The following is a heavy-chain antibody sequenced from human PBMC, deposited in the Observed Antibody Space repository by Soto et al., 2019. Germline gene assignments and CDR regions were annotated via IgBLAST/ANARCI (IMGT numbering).Heavy chain of an antibody. CDR1: GGSFDDFY. J-gene: IGHJ6*04. V-gene: IGHV4-34*01. CDR2: ISHDGGT. D-gene: IGHD3-10*01. Sequence: SETLSLTCAFYGGSFDDFYWSWVRQSPGKGLEWVGEISHDGGTNYSPSLASRVSISVDTSKNQFSLHLRSVTAADTGLYYCARGQLVWYGDXTPYHRDMDVXXXGTTVTVSS. CDR3: ARGQLVWYGDXTPYHRDMDV.